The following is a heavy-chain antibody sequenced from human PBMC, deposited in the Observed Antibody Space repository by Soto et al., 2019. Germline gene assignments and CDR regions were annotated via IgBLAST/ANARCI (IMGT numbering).Heavy chain of an antibody. Sequence: PGGARRVCWGGSGVTFGEYAMHWGRQAPGNGLEWVSGISWNSGSIGYADSVKGRFTISRDNAKNSLYLQMNSLRAEDTALYYCAKDIASHDYHHYGLAVSAQRTTVTVSS. CDR1: GVTFGEYA. CDR2: ISWNSGSI. D-gene: IGHD6-6*01. CDR3: AKDIASHDYHHYGLAV. J-gene: IGHJ6*02. V-gene: IGHV3-9*01.